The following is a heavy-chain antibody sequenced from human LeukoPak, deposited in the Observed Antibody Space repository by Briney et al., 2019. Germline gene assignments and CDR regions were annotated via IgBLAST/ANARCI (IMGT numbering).Heavy chain of an antibody. Sequence: GGSLRLSCTASGFTFSSYSMNWVRQAPGKGLEWVSSISSRRNYTYYSDSVKGRFTISRDNAKKSLYLELNSLRVEDTSVYYCVRISGVYVDHWGQGTLVSVSS. CDR1: GFTFSSYS. J-gene: IGHJ4*02. CDR2: ISSRRNYT. D-gene: IGHD3-10*01. V-gene: IGHV3-21*01. CDR3: VRISGVYVDH.